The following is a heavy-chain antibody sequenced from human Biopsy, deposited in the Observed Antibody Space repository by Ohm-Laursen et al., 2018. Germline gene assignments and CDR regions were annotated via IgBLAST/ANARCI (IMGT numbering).Heavy chain of an antibody. D-gene: IGHD3-16*02. V-gene: IGHV3-9*01. CDR3: AKGRSSMTDAFNM. CDR1: GFTFYDYS. Sequence: SLRLSCAAFGFTFYDYSMHWVRQAPEKGLEWVAGISYNGGDIGYGDSVRGRFTISRDNAKKSLSLQLHSLRLEDTALYYCAKGRSSMTDAFNMWGQGTMVTVSS. J-gene: IGHJ3*02. CDR2: ISYNGGDI.